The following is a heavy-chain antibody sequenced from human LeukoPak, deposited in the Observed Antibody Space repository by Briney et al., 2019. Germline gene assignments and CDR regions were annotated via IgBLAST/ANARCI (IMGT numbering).Heavy chain of an antibody. CDR2: INHSGST. CDR1: GGSFSGYY. CDR3: AKEGSWVGSSGYYKARYFDY. J-gene: IGHJ4*02. Sequence: PSETLSLTCAVYGGSFSGYYWSWIRQPPGKGLEWIGEINHSGSTNYNPSLKSRVTISVDTSKNQFSLKLSSVTAADTAVYYCAKEGSWVGSSGYYKARYFDYWGQGTLVTVSS. V-gene: IGHV4-34*01. D-gene: IGHD3-22*01.